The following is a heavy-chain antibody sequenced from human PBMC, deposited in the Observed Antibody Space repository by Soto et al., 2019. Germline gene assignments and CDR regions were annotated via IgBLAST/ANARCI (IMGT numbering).Heavy chain of an antibody. CDR2: INPKSGGT. J-gene: IGHJ5*02. Sequence: ASVKVSCKSSGYTFTGYYMHWVRQAPGQGLEWMGWINPKSGGTNYAQKFQGWVTMTRDTSISTAYMELSRLRSDDTAVYYCARDIAAAGFDPWGQGTLVTVSS. V-gene: IGHV1-2*04. D-gene: IGHD6-13*01. CDR3: ARDIAAAGFDP. CDR1: GYTFTGYY.